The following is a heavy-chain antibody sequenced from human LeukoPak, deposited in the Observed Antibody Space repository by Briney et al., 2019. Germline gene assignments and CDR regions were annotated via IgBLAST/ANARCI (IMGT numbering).Heavy chain of an antibody. V-gene: IGHV4-34*01. CDR2: INHSGST. Sequence: SETLSLTCAVYGGSFSGYYWSWIRQPPGKGLEWIGEINHSGSTNYNPSLKSRVTIPVDTSKNQFSLKLSSVTAADTAVYYCARGSYDSSGYYFESYYFDYWGQGTLVTVSS. D-gene: IGHD3-22*01. J-gene: IGHJ4*02. CDR1: GGSFSGYY. CDR3: ARGSYDSSGYYFESYYFDY.